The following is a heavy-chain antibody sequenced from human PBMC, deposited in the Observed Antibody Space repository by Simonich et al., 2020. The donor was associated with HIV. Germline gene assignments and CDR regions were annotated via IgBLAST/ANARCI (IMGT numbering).Heavy chain of an antibody. CDR3: ARVPGDWLALDY. V-gene: IGHV1-2*06. CDR1: GYTFTGYY. D-gene: IGHD3-9*01. Sequence: QVQLVQSGAEVKKPGASVKVSCKASGYTFTGYYIHWVRQAPGQGLEWMGRSNPNSVGTNYAQECQCRVTMTRDTSISAAYMELGRLRSDDTAVYYCARVPGDWLALDYWGQGTLVTVSS. CDR2: SNPNSVGT. J-gene: IGHJ4*02.